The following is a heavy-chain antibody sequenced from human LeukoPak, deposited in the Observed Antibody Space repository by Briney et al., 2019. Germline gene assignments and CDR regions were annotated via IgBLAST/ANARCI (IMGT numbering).Heavy chain of an antibody. CDR2: ISGSGGST. D-gene: IGHD6-19*01. J-gene: IGHJ4*02. CDR1: GFTFSSYA. CDR3: AKGGIYSSGWKGGYFDY. V-gene: IGHV3-23*01. Sequence: PGGSLRLSCAVSGFTFSSYAMSWVRQAPGKGLEWVSAISGSGGSTYYADSVKGRFTISRDNSKNTLYLQMNSLRAEDTAVYYCAKGGIYSSGWKGGYFDYWGQGTLVTVSS.